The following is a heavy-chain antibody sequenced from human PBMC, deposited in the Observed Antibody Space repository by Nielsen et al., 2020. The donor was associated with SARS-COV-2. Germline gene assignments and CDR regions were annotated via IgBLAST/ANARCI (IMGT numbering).Heavy chain of an antibody. CDR3: ARDFGYCRGGTCNYYGMDV. D-gene: IGHD2-15*01. Sequence: GESLKISCAASGFTFSIYWIHWVRQAPGKGLAWASRIKSDGSGTIYADSVEGRFTISRDNAKNTLYLQMNSLRAEDTAVYYCARDFGYCRGGTCNYYGMDVWGQGTTVTVSS. CDR2: IKSDGSGT. V-gene: IGHV3-74*01. CDR1: GFTFSIYW. J-gene: IGHJ6*02.